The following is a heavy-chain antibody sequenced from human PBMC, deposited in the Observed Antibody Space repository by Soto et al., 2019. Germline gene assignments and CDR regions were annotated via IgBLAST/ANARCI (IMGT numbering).Heavy chain of an antibody. Sequence: GGSLRLSCAASVFTFSSYWMSWVRQAPGKGLEWVANIKQDGSEKYYVDSVKGRFTISRDNAKNSLYLQMNSLRAEDTAVYYCARDADWFDPWGQGTLVTVSS. CDR3: ARDADWFDP. CDR1: VFTFSSYW. J-gene: IGHJ5*02. V-gene: IGHV3-7*03. CDR2: IKQDGSEK.